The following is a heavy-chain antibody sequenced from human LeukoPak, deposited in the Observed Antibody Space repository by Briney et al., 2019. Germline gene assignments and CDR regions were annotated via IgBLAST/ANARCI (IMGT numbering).Heavy chain of an antibody. Sequence: VRLCCKPSGGTFRSYAISGVREAPGLRLECMGGIIPFFGTANYAQKFQGRVTITTDESTRTAYMELSSLRSEDTVVYYCASEVAAAGLYYWGQGTLVTVSS. CDR1: GGTFRSYA. D-gene: IGHD6-13*01. CDR2: IIPFFGTA. CDR3: ASEVAAAGLYY. V-gene: IGHV1-69*05. J-gene: IGHJ4*02.